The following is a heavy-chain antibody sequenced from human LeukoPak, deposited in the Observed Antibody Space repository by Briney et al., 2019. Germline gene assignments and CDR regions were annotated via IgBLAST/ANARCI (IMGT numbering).Heavy chain of an antibody. CDR1: GGSISSYY. CDR2: IYYSGST. Sequence: SETLSLTCTVSGGSISSYYWSWIRQPPGKGLEWIGYIYYSGSTNYNPSLQSRVTISVDTSKNQFSLKLSSVTAADTAVYYCADYGGNSDAFDIWGQGTMVTVSS. CDR3: ADYGGNSDAFDI. D-gene: IGHD4-23*01. J-gene: IGHJ3*02. V-gene: IGHV4-59*08.